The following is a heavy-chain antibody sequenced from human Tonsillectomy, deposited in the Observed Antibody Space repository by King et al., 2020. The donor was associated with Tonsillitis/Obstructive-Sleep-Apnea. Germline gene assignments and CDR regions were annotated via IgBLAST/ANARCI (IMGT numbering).Heavy chain of an antibody. V-gene: IGHV3-30*18. D-gene: IGHD4/OR15-4a*01. J-gene: IGHJ4*02. CDR2: ISYDGSNK. CDR1: GFTFSSYG. Sequence: VQLVQSGGGVVQPGRSLRLSCAASGFTFSSYGMHWVRQAPGKGLEWVAVISYDGSNKYYADSVKGRFTISRDNSKNTLYLQMNSLRAEDTAVYYCAKDADGAVDYWGQGTLVTVSS. CDR3: AKDADGAVDY.